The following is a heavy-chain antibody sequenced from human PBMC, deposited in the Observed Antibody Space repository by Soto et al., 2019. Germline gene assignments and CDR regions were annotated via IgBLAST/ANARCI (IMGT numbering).Heavy chain of an antibody. D-gene: IGHD2-15*01. Sequence: QVQLVQSGAEVKKPGASVKVSCKASGYTFTSYDINWVRQATGQGLEWMGWMNPNSGNTGYAQKFQGRVTMTRNTSISTAYMELSSLRSEDTAVYYCACVAAVYYYYYSMDVWGQGTTVTVSS. CDR1: GYTFTSYD. V-gene: IGHV1-8*01. J-gene: IGHJ6*02. CDR2: MNPNSGNT. CDR3: ACVAAVYYYYYSMDV.